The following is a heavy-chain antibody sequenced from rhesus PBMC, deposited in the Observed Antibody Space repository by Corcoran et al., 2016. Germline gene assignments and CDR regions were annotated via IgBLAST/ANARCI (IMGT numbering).Heavy chain of an antibody. CDR3: ARRDYNIWTGSTFDS. CDR2: IDGNRATN. Sequence: QVKLQQWGEGLVTPSETLSLTCAVSGGSISGYYWSWIRQSPGKGLEWFGNIDGNRATNKYNPSLKNQITISKDTSKNQFSLNLSAGTAADTAVYYWARRDYNIWTGSTFDSWGQGVLVTVSS. V-gene: IGHV4-73*01. J-gene: IGHJ4*01. D-gene: IGHD3-3*01. CDR1: GGSISGYY.